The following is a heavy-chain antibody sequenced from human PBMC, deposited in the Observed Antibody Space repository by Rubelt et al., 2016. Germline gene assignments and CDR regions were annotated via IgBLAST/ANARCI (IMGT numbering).Heavy chain of an antibody. J-gene: IGHJ4*02. CDR1: GYSISSDYY. CDR3: ARDSGYSSSSTLDY. D-gene: IGHD6-13*01. Sequence: QVQLQESGPGLVKPSEALSLTCTVSGYSISSDYYWGWIRQPPGKGLAWIGSIYHSGSTYYNPSLTSRVDMSVDTSKNQFSLKLGSVTAADTAVYYCARDSGYSSSSTLDYWGQGTLVTASS. CDR2: IYHSGST. V-gene: IGHV4-38-2*02.